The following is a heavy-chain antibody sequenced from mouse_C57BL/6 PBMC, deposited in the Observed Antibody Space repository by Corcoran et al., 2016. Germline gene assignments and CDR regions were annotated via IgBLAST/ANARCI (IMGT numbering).Heavy chain of an antibody. CDR3: ARGAIYDANWYFDV. D-gene: IGHD2-12*01. V-gene: IGHV1-76*01. Sequence: QVQLKQSGAELVRPGASVKLSCKASGYTFTDYYINWVKQRPGQGLEWIARIYPGSGNTYYNEKFKGKATLTAEKSSSTAYMQLSSLTSEDSAVYFCARGAIYDANWYFDVWGTGTTVTVSS. J-gene: IGHJ1*03. CDR2: IYPGSGNT. CDR1: GYTFTDYY.